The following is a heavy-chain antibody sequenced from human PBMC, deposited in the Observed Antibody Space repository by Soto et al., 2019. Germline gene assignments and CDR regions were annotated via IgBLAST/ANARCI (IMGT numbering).Heavy chain of an antibody. J-gene: IGHJ3*02. Sequence: PSETLSLTCTVSGGSIRSGDYYWSWIRQPPGKGLEWIGYIYYSGSTHYNPSLKSRVTISVDTSKSQFSLKLSSVTAADTAVYYCARWYDRLSAFDIWGQGTMVTVSS. V-gene: IGHV4-30-4*01. CDR1: GGSIRSGDYY. CDR2: IYYSGST. D-gene: IGHD3-22*01. CDR3: ARWYDRLSAFDI.